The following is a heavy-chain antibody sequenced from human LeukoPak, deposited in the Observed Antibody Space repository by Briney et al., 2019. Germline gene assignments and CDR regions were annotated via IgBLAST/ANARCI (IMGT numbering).Heavy chain of an antibody. CDR1: GGTFSSYA. Sequence: SVKVSCKASGGTFSSYAISWVRQAPGQGLEWMGGIIPIFGTANYAQKFQGRVTITADESTSTAYMELSSLRSEDTAVYYCARDGYCSGGSCYSMDVWGQGTTVTVSS. J-gene: IGHJ6*02. CDR3: ARDGYCSGGSCYSMDV. D-gene: IGHD2-15*01. V-gene: IGHV1-69*01. CDR2: IIPIFGTA.